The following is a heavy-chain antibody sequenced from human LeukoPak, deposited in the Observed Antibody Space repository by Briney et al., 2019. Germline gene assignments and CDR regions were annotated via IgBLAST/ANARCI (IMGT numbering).Heavy chain of an antibody. CDR2: TYHSGNT. J-gene: IGHJ4*02. Sequence: SETLSLTCVVSGGSISNSYWWSWLRQPPGKGLEWIGETYHSGNTNYNPSLNSRVTISVDKFENQFSLNLTSVTAADTAVYYCARQIYDSGGYYLDYWGQGSLVTVSS. CDR3: ARQIYDSGGYYLDY. V-gene: IGHV4-4*02. CDR1: GGSISNSYW. D-gene: IGHD3-22*01.